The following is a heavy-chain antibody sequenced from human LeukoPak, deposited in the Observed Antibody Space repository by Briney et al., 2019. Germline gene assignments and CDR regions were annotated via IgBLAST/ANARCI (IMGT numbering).Heavy chain of an antibody. J-gene: IGHJ4*02. CDR3: ARGDSYGSPFDY. D-gene: IGHD5-18*01. V-gene: IGHV4-31*03. CDR1: GGSISSGGYY. Sequence: SQTLSLTCTVSGGSISSGGYYWSWIRQHPGKGLEWIGYIYYSGSTYYNPSLKSRVTISVDTSKNQLSLKLSSVTAADTAVYYCARGDSYGSPFDYWGQGTLVTVSS. CDR2: IYYSGST.